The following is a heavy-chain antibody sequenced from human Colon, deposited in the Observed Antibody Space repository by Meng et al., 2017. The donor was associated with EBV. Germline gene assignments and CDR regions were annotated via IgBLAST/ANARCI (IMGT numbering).Heavy chain of an antibody. Sequence: QVRLQGSGPGLVKPSPTLSLTCTVSGGSISSGGYYWSWIRQHPGKGLEWIGYIYYSGSTYYNPSLKSRVTISIDTSKNQFSLKLSSVTAADTAVYYCARGPSRWLQFSFDYWGQGTLVTVSS. J-gene: IGHJ4*02. D-gene: IGHD5-24*01. CDR3: ARGPSRWLQFSFDY. CDR1: GGSISSGGYY. V-gene: IGHV4-31*03. CDR2: IYYSGST.